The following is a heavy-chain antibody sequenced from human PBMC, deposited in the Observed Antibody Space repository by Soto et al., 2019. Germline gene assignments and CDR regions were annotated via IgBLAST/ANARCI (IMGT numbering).Heavy chain of an antibody. CDR2: INHSGST. Sequence: EQLQQWGAGLLKPSETLSLTCAVYGGSFSGYYWSWIRQPPGKGLEWIGEINHSGSTNYNPSLKSRVTISVDTSKNQFSLKLSSVTAADTAVYYCARATRITMVRGVDYWGQGTLVTVSS. V-gene: IGHV4-34*01. CDR1: GGSFSGYY. CDR3: ARATRITMVRGVDY. J-gene: IGHJ4*02. D-gene: IGHD3-10*01.